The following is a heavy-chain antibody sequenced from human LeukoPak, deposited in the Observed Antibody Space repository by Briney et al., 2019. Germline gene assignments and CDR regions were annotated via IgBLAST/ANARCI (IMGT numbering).Heavy chain of an antibody. CDR2: ISSSSSYI. J-gene: IGHJ6*03. D-gene: IGHD6-13*01. Sequence: PGGSLRLSCAASGFTFSSYSMNWVRQAPGKGLEWVSSISSSSSYIYYADSVKGRFTISRDNAKNSLYLQMNSLRAEDTAVYYCARAPNSSWYLVLYYYMDVWGKGTTVTISS. CDR1: GFTFSSYS. CDR3: ARAPNSSWYLVLYYYMDV. V-gene: IGHV3-21*01.